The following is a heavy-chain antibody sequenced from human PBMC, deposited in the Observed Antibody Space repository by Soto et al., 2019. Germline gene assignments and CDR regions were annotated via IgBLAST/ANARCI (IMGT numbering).Heavy chain of an antibody. V-gene: IGHV3-7*03. Sequence: GGSLRLSCAASGFTFSSYWMSWVRQAPGKGLEWVANIKQDGSEKYYVDSVKGRFTISRDNAKNSLYLQMNSLRAEDTAVYYCARGQYGVNYYYYGMDVWGQGTTVTVSS. CDR2: IKQDGSEK. D-gene: IGHD4-17*01. J-gene: IGHJ6*02. CDR1: GFTFSSYW. CDR3: ARGQYGVNYYYYGMDV.